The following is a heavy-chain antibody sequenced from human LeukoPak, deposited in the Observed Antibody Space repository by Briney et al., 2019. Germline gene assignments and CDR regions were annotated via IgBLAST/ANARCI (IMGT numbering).Heavy chain of an antibody. Sequence: GGSLRLSCAASGFTFSSYWMNWARQAPGKGLEWVASINHNGNVNYYVDSVKGRFTISRDNAKNSLYLQMSNLRAEDTAVYYCARGSGLYYGSGISFDYWGQGTLVTVSS. D-gene: IGHD3-10*01. V-gene: IGHV3-7*03. CDR3: ARGSGLYYGSGISFDY. CDR2: INHNGNVN. J-gene: IGHJ4*02. CDR1: GFTFSSYW.